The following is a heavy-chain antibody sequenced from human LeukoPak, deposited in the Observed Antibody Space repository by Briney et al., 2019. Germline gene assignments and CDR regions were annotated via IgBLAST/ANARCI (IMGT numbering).Heavy chain of an antibody. CDR3: AKDLSGSYLNYFDY. V-gene: IGHV3-23*01. J-gene: IGHJ4*02. Sequence: GVTLRLSCAASGFTFSSYAMSWVRQAPGTGLEWVPVICGSDGSTYYADSVKGRFTISRDNSKNTLYLQMNSLRAEDTAVYYCAKDLSGSYLNYFDYWGQGTLVTVSS. CDR1: GFTFSSYA. CDR2: ICGSDGST. D-gene: IGHD1-26*01.